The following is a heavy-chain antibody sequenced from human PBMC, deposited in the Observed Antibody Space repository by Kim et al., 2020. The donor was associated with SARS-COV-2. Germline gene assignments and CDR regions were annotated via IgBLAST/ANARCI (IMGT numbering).Heavy chain of an antibody. CDR3: ARSRYSSSWYREFDP. CDR2: INTNTGNP. J-gene: IGHJ5*02. D-gene: IGHD6-13*01. CDR1: GYTFTSYA. V-gene: IGHV7-4-1*02. Sequence: ASVKVSCKASGYTFTSYAMNWVRQAPGQGLEWMGWINTNTGNPTYAQGFTGRFVFSLDTSVSTAYLQISSLKSEDTAVYYCARSRYSSSWYREFDPWGQGTLGTVSS.